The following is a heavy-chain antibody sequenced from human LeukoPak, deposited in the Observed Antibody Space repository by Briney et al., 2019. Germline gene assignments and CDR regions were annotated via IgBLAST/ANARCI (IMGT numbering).Heavy chain of an antibody. D-gene: IGHD2-15*01. CDR1: GGPISSFY. CDR2: VSYSGST. Sequence: SETLSLTCSVSGGPISSFYWNWIRYTPGKGLEWIGYVSYSGSTNYNPSPKGRVSISVDTSKNQFSLSLRSVTAADTAVYYCARKANCGGGACYPYYYYYFFDFWGKGTTVTVSS. V-gene: IGHV4-59*01. J-gene: IGHJ6*03. CDR3: ARKANCGGGACYPYYYYYFFDF.